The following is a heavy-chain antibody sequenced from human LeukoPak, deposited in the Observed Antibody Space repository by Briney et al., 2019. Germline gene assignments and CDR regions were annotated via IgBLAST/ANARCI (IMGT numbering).Heavy chain of an antibody. CDR2: ISSNGGST. D-gene: IGHD2-8*01. CDR3: ARDTVNGPFVISLDY. J-gene: IGHJ4*02. Sequence: PGGSLRLSCSASGFTFSSYAMHWVRQAPGKGLEYVSAISSNGGSTYYADSVKGRFTISRDNAKNSLYLQMNSLRAEDTAVYYCARDTVNGPFVISLDYWGQGALVTVSS. CDR1: GFTFSSYA. V-gene: IGHV3-64*04.